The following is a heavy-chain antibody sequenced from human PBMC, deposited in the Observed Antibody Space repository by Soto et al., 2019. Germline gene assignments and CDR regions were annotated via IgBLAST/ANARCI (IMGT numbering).Heavy chain of an antibody. J-gene: IGHJ4*02. V-gene: IGHV4-4*07. CDR1: GASIRNYY. Sequence: PSETLSLTCTVSGASIRNYYWNWVRQPAGKGLEWIGRISISGTTNYNPSLKSRVTMSLDTSKNQSSLKLSSMTAADTAVYYCAGLGPTVDYWGQGARVTVS. CDR3: AGLGPTVDY. CDR2: ISISGTT. D-gene: IGHD1-26*01.